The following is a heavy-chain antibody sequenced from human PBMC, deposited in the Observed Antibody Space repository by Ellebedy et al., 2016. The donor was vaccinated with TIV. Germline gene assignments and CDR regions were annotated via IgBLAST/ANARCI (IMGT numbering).Heavy chain of an antibody. Sequence: SQTLSLTXXISGDSVTSNRAVWNWIRQSPSRGLEWLGRAYYRSKWYIYYAQSVQSRLTINPDTSKNQISLQLNSVTPEDTAVYYCAKDTTATVFDYWGQGTLVTVSS. CDR3: AKDTTATVFDY. CDR2: AYYRSKWYI. J-gene: IGHJ4*02. CDR1: GDSVTSNRAV. V-gene: IGHV6-1*01. D-gene: IGHD1-1*01.